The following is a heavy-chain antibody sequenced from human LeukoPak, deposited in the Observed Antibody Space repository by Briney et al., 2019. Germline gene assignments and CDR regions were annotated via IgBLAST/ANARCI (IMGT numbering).Heavy chain of an antibody. Sequence: PSETLSLTCAVYGGSFSGYYWGWIRQPPGKGLEWIGTIYYSGNTYYNPSLKSRVTISVDTSKNQFSLKLSSVAAADTAVYYCARSGFGATNIYSYFDYWGQGTLVTVSS. J-gene: IGHJ4*02. CDR3: ARSGFGATNIYSYFDY. CDR1: GGSFSGYY. V-gene: IGHV4-34*01. CDR2: IYYSGNT. D-gene: IGHD1-26*01.